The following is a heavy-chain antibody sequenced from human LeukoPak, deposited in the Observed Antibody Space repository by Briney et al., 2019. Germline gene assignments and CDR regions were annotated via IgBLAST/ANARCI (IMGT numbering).Heavy chain of an antibody. Sequence: SETLSLTCTVSGGSISSSSYYWGWIRQPPGKGLEWIGSIYYSGSTYYNPPLKSRVTISVDTSKNQFSLKLSSVTAADTAVYYCAKEGKIRNWNYYQAKAVDWGQGTLVTVSS. CDR3: AKEGKIRNWNYYQAKAVD. CDR2: IYYSGST. D-gene: IGHD1-7*01. V-gene: IGHV4-39*07. J-gene: IGHJ4*02. CDR1: GGSISSSSYY.